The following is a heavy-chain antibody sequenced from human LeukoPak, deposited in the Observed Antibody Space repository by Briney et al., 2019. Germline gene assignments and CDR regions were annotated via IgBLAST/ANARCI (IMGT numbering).Heavy chain of an antibody. CDR2: INHSGST. V-gene: IGHV4-34*01. CDR3: ARRLSTYSSSPYFDY. CDR1: GGSFSGYY. J-gene: IGHJ4*02. D-gene: IGHD6-6*01. Sequence: PSETLSLTCAVYGGSFSGYYWSWLRQPPGKGLEWIGEINHSGSTNYNPSLKSRVTISVDTSKNQFSLKLSSVTAADTAVYYCARRLSTYSSSPYFDYWGQGTLVTVSS.